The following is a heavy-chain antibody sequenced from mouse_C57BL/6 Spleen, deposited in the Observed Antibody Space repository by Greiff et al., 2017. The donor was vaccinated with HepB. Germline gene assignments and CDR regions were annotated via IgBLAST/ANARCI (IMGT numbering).Heavy chain of an antibody. CDR1: GYTFTDYY. V-gene: IGHV1-26*01. J-gene: IGHJ2*01. Sequence: VQLQQSGPELVKPGASVKISCKASGYTFTDYYMNWVKQSHGKSLEWIGDINPNNGGTSYNQKFKGKATLTVDKSSSTAYMELRSLTSEDSAVYYCARGLWPDYWGKGTTLTVSS. CDR2: INPNNGGT. D-gene: IGHD1-1*02. CDR3: ARGLWPDY.